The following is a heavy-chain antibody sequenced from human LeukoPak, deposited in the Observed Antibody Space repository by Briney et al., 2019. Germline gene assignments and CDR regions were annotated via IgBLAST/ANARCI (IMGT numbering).Heavy chain of an antibody. CDR3: AKELRYYYDRSGYYYYDY. D-gene: IGHD3-22*01. J-gene: IGHJ4*02. CDR1: GFTFSTYG. Sequence: EGSLRLSCAASGFTFSTYGMHWVRQAPGKGLQWVALISYDGSNKYYADSVKGRFTISRDNSKNTLYLQMNSLRAEDTAVYYCAKELRYYYDRSGYYYYDYWGQGTLVTVSS. V-gene: IGHV3-30*18. CDR2: ISYDGSNK.